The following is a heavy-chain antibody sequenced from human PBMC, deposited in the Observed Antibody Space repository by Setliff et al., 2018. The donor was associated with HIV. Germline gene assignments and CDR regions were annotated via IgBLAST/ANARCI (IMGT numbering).Heavy chain of an antibody. V-gene: IGHV3-7*03. Sequence: GGSLRLSCAASGFVFSDFWMSWARQAPGKGLEWVANINKEGSKRSYVDSVKGRFTISRDNAKSSLFLQMNNLRGEDTAMYHCTIGHYKSASGWGKGTLVTVSS. CDR1: GFVFSDFW. J-gene: IGHJ4*02. D-gene: IGHD1-20*01. CDR2: INKEGSKR. CDR3: TIGHYKSASG.